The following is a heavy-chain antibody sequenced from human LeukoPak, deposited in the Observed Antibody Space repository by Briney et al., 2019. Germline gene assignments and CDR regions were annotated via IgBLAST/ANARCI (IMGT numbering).Heavy chain of an antibody. V-gene: IGHV3-30*18. CDR1: GFTFSSYG. D-gene: IGHD5-18*01. CDR3: AKGGYSYGLEYYFYY. J-gene: IGHJ4*02. Sequence: PGGSLRLSCAASGFTFSSYGMHWVRQALGKGLEWVAVISYDGSNKYYADSVKGRFTISRDNSKNTLYLQMNSLRAEDTAVYYCAKGGYSYGLEYYFYYWGQGTLVTVSS. CDR2: ISYDGSNK.